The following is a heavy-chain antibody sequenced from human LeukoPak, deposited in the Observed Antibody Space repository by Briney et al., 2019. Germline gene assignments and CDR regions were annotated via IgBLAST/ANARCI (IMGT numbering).Heavy chain of an antibody. V-gene: IGHV1-18*01. CDR1: GYTLTSYG. Sequence: GASVKVSCKASGYTLTSYGISWVRQAPGQGPEWMGWISAYNGNTNYAQKLQGRVTMTTDTSTSTAYMELRSLRSDDTAVYYCARGYSSSWSVAFDIWGQGTMVTVSS. CDR2: ISAYNGNT. D-gene: IGHD6-13*01. CDR3: ARGYSSSWSVAFDI. J-gene: IGHJ3*02.